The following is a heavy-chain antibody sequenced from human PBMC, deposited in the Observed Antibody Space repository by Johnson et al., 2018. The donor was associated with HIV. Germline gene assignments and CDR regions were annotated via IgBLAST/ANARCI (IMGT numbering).Heavy chain of an antibody. J-gene: IGHJ3*01. CDR2: ISSDGSNT. D-gene: IGHD1-26*01. CDR3: ARDVVSDGSYPPDAFDV. Sequence: VQVLESGGGVVQPGRSLRLSCAASGFSFSNYAMDWVRQAPGKGLEWVAFISSDGSNTNYADSVKGRFTISRDNSKKSLFLQVNSMRAEDTAVYYCARDVVSDGSYPPDAFDVWGQGTMVTVSS. CDR1: GFSFSNYA. V-gene: IGHV3-30*03.